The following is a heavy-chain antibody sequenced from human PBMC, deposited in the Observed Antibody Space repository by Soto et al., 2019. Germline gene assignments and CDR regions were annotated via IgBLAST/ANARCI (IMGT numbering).Heavy chain of an antibody. CDR2: ISSSNRTI. D-gene: IGHD2-15*01. CDR1: GFTFRSYS. V-gene: IGHV3-48*02. CDR3: AREGWPLLQTGMDV. Sequence: GASVGLPCPSSGFTFRSYSMNWVRQAAGKGLEWVSYISSSNRTINYADSVKSRFIISRDNAKNSLYLQMHSLRDEDTAVYYCAREGWPLLQTGMDVWGQGTTVTVS. J-gene: IGHJ6*02.